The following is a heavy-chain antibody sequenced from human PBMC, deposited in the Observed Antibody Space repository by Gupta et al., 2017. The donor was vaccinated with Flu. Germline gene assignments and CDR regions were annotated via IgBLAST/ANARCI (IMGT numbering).Heavy chain of an antibody. V-gene: IGHV3-21*01. CDR3: ARAWDVTVAGTFDY. J-gene: IGHJ4*02. CDR2: ISSSSSYI. Sequence: RQAPGKGMEWVSSISSSSSYIYYADSVKGRFTISRHNAKNSLYLQMNSLRAEDTAVYYCARAWDVTVAGTFDYWGQGTLVTVSS. D-gene: IGHD6-19*01.